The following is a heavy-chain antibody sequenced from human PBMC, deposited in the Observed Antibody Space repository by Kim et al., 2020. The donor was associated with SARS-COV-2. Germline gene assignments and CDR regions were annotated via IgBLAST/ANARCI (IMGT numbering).Heavy chain of an antibody. CDR2: IYYSGST. CDR1: GGSISSSSYY. J-gene: IGHJ4*02. Sequence: SETLSLTCTVSGGSISSSSYYWGWIRQSPGKGLEWIGSIYYSGSTYYNPSLKSRVTISVDTSKNQFSLKLSSVTAADTAVYYCARRPAHDSSGYYSPTFDYWGQGTLVTVSS. D-gene: IGHD3-22*01. CDR3: ARRPAHDSSGYYSPTFDY. V-gene: IGHV4-39*01.